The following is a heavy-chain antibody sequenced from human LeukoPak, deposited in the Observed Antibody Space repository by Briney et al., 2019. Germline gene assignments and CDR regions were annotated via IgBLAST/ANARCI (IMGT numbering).Heavy chain of an antibody. CDR3: ARRGSSGYGVFDY. J-gene: IGHJ4*02. CDR1: GGSISSYY. D-gene: IGHD3-22*01. CDR2: IYYSGST. Sequence: SETLSLTCTVSGGSISSYYWSWIQQPPGKGLEWIGYIYYSGSTNYNPSLKSRVTISVDTSKNQFSLKLSSVTAADTAVYYCARRGSSGYGVFDYWGQGIPVTVSS. V-gene: IGHV4-59*08.